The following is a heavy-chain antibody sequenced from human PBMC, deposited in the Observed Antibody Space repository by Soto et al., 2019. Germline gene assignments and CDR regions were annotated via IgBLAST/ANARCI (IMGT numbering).Heavy chain of an antibody. CDR2: TYYRAKWYN. D-gene: IGHD3-10*01. CDR3: ARDPGAPRSDAFDI. Sequence: QSQTLSLTCAISGDSVSSNSAAWNWIRQSPSRGLEWLGRTYYRAKWYNDYAVSVKSRITINPDTSKNQFSLQLNSVTPEDTAVYYCARDPGAPRSDAFDIWGQGTMVTVSS. J-gene: IGHJ3*02. V-gene: IGHV6-1*01. CDR1: GDSVSSNSAA.